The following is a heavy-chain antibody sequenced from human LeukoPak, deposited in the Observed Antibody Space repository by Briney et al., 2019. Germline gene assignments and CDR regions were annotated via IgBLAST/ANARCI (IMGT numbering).Heavy chain of an antibody. D-gene: IGHD3-9*01. J-gene: IGHJ4*02. CDR3: AKDVKVGIRYFDWLLYPEY. V-gene: IGHV3-23*01. CDR2: ISGSGGST. CDR1: GFTFSSYA. Sequence: GGSLRLSCAASGFTFSSYAMSWVRQAPGKGLKWVSAISGSGGSTYYADSVKGRFTISRDNSKNTLYLQMNSLRAEDTAVYYCAKDVKVGIRYFDWLLYPEYWGQGTLVTVSS.